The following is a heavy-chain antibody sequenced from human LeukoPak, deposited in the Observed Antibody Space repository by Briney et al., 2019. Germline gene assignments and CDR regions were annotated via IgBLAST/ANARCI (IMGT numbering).Heavy chain of an antibody. Sequence: ASVTVSCKASGYTFTGYYMHWVRQAPGQGLEWMGRINPNSGGTDYAQKFQGRVTMTRDTSISTACMELSRLRSDDTAVYYCARHGDPGWFDPWGQGTLVTVSS. D-gene: IGHD4-17*01. J-gene: IGHJ5*02. CDR3: ARHGDPGWFDP. CDR1: GYTFTGYY. CDR2: INPNSGGT. V-gene: IGHV1-2*06.